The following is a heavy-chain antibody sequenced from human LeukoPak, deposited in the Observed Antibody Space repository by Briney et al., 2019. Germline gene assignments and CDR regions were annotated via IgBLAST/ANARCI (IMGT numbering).Heavy chain of an antibody. CDR2: IYSGGTT. CDR3: AREADYGGSPDAFVV. Sequence: GGSLRLSCAASGFTFSSNHMSWVRQAPGKGLKWVSSIYSGGTTYYTDSVTGRFTISRDNSKNTLSLQMNTLRAEDTAVYYCAREADYGGSPDAFVVWGRGTIVTVS. J-gene: IGHJ3*01. D-gene: IGHD4-23*01. CDR1: GFTFSSNH. V-gene: IGHV3-53*01.